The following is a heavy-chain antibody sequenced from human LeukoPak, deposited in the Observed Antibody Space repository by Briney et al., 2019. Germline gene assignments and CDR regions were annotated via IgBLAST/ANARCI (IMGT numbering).Heavy chain of an antibody. CDR2: VNREGTTT. CDR1: GFTFNTYW. D-gene: IGHD3-9*01. Sequence: GGSLRLSCAASGFTFNTYWMHWVRQAPGKGLVWVARVNREGTTTTYADSVKGRFTISRDNAKNTLYLQMNNLRAEDTAVYYCARDLDWILFDYWGQGTLVTVFS. CDR3: ARDLDWILFDY. V-gene: IGHV3-74*03. J-gene: IGHJ4*02.